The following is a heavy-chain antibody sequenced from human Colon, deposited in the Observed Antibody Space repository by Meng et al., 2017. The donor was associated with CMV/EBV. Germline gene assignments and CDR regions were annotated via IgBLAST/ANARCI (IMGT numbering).Heavy chain of an antibody. CDR1: GFTFSNAW. CDR2: IKSKTDGGTT. J-gene: IGHJ6*02. V-gene: IGHV3-15*01. CDR3: TTMGYDFWSGYGYYYYGMDV. Sequence: ESLKISCAASGFTFSNAWMSWVRQAPGKGLEWVGRIKSKTDGGTTDYAAPVKGRFTISRDDSKNTLYLQMNSLKTEDTAVYYCTTMGYDFWSGYGYYYYGMDVWGQGTTVTVSS. D-gene: IGHD3-3*01.